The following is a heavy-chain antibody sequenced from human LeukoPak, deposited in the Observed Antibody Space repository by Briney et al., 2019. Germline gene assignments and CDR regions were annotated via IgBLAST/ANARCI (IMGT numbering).Heavy chain of an antibody. V-gene: IGHV4-61*02. CDR3: ATLGYSYGTDY. D-gene: IGHD5-18*01. J-gene: IGHJ4*02. CDR2: IYTSGST. CDR1: GDSISSGNYY. Sequence: PSETLSLTCTVSGDSISSGNYYWTWIRQPAGKGLEWIRRIYTSGSTNYNPSLKSRVTISVDTSKNQFSLKLSSVTAADTAVYYCATLGYSYGTDYWGQGTLVTVSP.